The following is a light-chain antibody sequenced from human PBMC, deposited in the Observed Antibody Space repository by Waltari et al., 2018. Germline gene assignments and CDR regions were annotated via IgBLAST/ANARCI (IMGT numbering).Light chain of an antibody. J-gene: IGLJ3*02. Sequence: QSALTQPASVSGSPGQSITISCTGTSGDVGGYNYVSWFQQHPGKVPTLIISDVSNRPSGVSDRFSGSKSGNTASLTISGLQAEDEASYYCASYTNSDSEVFGGGTKVTVL. V-gene: IGLV2-14*01. CDR1: SGDVGGYNY. CDR3: ASYTNSDSEV. CDR2: DVS.